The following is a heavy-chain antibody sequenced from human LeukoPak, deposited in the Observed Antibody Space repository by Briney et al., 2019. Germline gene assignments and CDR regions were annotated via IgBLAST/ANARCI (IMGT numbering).Heavy chain of an antibody. J-gene: IGHJ4*02. CDR1: GFTFSSYA. V-gene: IGHV3-30-3*01. CDR3: AKEQQWLTRYYFDY. CDR2: ISYDGSNK. Sequence: GGSLRLSCAASGFTFSSYAMHWVRQAPGKGLEWVAVISYDGSNKYYADSVKGRFTISRDNSKNTLYLQMNSLRAEDTAVYYCAKEQQWLTRYYFDYWGQGTLVTVSS. D-gene: IGHD6-19*01.